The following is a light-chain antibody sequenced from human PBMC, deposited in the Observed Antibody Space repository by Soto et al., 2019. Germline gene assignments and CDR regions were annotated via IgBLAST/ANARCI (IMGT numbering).Light chain of an antibody. CDR3: QQRSNWPLT. Sequence: EIVLTQSPGTLSLSPGERATLSCRTSQTLSSSFLAWYQQTPGQAPRLLIYDTSTRAIDIPDRFSGSGSGTDFTLTISSLESEDFSVYYCQQRSNWPLTFGGGTKVEIK. V-gene: IGKV3D-20*02. CDR1: QTLSSSF. J-gene: IGKJ4*01. CDR2: DTS.